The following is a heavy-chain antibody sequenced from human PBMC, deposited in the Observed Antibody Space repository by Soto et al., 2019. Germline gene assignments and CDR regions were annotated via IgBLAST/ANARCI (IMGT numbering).Heavy chain of an antibody. D-gene: IGHD4-17*01. Sequence: GGSLRLSCAASGFNFSNYDMHWVRQAPGKGLEWVAVISYDGSKKYYAGSVKGRFTISRDNSKNTLYLQMNSLRAEDTAVYHCAKEGTVTTAIAYYFSDMDVWGQGTTVTVSS. CDR2: ISYDGSKK. CDR3: AKEGTVTTAIAYYFSDMDV. V-gene: IGHV3-30*18. J-gene: IGHJ6*02. CDR1: GFNFSNYD.